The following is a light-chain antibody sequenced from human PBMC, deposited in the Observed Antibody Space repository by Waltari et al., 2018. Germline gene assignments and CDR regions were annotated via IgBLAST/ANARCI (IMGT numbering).Light chain of an antibody. CDR2: VAS. CDR1: QSVAST. J-gene: IGKJ1*01. V-gene: IGKV3-20*01. CDR3: QKYGTRPAT. Sequence: EIVLTQSPASLSLSPGDRATLSCRAIQSVASTLTWYQQRPGQAPRLLIYVASSRATVIPGRFSGSGAWTYFSLTVSRLEPEEFAVYYCQKYGTRPATFGQGTKVEVK.